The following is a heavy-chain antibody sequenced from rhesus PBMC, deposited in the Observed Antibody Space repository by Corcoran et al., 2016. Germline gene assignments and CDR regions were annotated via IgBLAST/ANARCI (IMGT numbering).Heavy chain of an antibody. D-gene: IGHD6-31*01. CDR2: INTGGGRS. V-gene: IGHV3S5*01. Sequence: EVQLVETGGGLVQPGGSLKLSCAASGFTFSSYGMNWVRQAPGKGLEWVSAINTGGGRSYCAYTVKSRFTISRDKSNDTLSLQMTSLRAEDTAVYYGATQYSSGWFFDSWGQGVLVTVSS. J-gene: IGHJ4*01. CDR1: GFTFSSYG. CDR3: ATQYSSGWFFDS.